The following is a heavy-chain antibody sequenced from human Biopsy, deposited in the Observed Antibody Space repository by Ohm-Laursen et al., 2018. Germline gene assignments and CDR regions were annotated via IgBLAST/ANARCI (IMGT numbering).Heavy chain of an antibody. Sequence: VSSVKVSCNASGVTFATYAFGWVRQAPGQGLEWMGGRIPYFNTIYYARNFQDRAVITADRSARTTDMQLSGLRPDDTAVYYCVGGQRGPPIGVTVPGDAFDLWGPGTMVTVSP. CDR3: VGGQRGPPIGVTVPGDAFDL. CDR1: GVTFATYA. D-gene: IGHD2/OR15-2a*01. CDR2: RIPYFNTI. J-gene: IGHJ3*01. V-gene: IGHV1-69*01.